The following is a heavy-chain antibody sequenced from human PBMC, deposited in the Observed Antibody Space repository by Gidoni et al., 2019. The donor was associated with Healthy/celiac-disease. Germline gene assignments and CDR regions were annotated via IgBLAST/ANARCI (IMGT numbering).Heavy chain of an antibody. CDR3: ARQGGGVVTAINYYYYYGMDV. J-gene: IGHJ6*02. CDR1: GSSFTSYW. V-gene: IGHV5-51*01. CDR2: IYPGDSDT. Sequence: EVQLVQSGAEVKKPGESLKISCKGSGSSFTSYWIGWVRQMPGKGLEWMGIIYPGDSDTRYSPSFQGQVTISADKSISTAYLQWSSLKASDTAMYYCARQGGGVVTAINYYYYYGMDVWGQGTTVTVSS. D-gene: IGHD2-21*02.